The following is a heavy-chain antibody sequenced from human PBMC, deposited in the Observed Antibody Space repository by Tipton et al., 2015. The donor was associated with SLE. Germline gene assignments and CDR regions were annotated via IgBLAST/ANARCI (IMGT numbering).Heavy chain of an antibody. CDR3: ARGVPPRTAMGYYYYYYYMDV. J-gene: IGHJ6*03. D-gene: IGHD5-18*01. V-gene: IGHV4-61*01. CDR2: IYYSGST. Sequence: TLSLTCTVSGGSVSSGSYYWSWIRQPPGKGLEWIGYIYYSGSTNYNPSLKSRVTISVDTSKNQFSLKLSSVTAADTAVYYCARGVPPRTAMGYYYYYYYMDVWGKGTTVTVSS. CDR1: GGSVSSGSYY.